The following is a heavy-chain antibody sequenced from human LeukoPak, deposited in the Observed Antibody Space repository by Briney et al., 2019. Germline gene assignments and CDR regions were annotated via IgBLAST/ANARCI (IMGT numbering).Heavy chain of an antibody. CDR2: INPDTGDT. Sequence: ASVKVSFKASGYTFTGYYMHWVRQAPGQGLEWMGRINPDTGDTKYAQMFQGRVILTTDTSMTTAYMELSSLRPDDTAVYYCVRLGSSHWFDPWGQGTLVTVSS. CDR1: GYTFTGYY. D-gene: IGHD7-27*01. V-gene: IGHV1-2*06. J-gene: IGHJ5*02. CDR3: VRLGSSHWFDP.